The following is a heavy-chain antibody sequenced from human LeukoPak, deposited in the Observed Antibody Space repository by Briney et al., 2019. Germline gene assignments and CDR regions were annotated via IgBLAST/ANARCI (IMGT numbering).Heavy chain of an antibody. Sequence: GGSLRLSCAASGFTFSSFAMSWVRQAPGKGLEWVSAISGSGGSTYYADSVKGRFTISRDNSKNTLYLQMNSLRAEDTAVYYCAKDPGRSNYFFDYWGQGTLVTVSS. CDR1: GFTFSSFA. CDR3: AKDPGRSNYFFDY. J-gene: IGHJ4*02. D-gene: IGHD4-11*01. CDR2: ISGSGGST. V-gene: IGHV3-23*01.